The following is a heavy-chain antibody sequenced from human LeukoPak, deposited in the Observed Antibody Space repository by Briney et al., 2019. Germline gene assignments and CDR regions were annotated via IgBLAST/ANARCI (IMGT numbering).Heavy chain of an antibody. Sequence: GGSLRLSCVASGLTISPYTMNWVRQAPGKGLEWISSISGTSKYIYYADSVRGRFTISRDNAKNSVFLQMDSLGAEDAAVYYCGGGVPAANTVYYLDVWGKGTTVTVSS. V-gene: IGHV3-21*01. D-gene: IGHD2-2*01. J-gene: IGHJ6*03. CDR2: ISGTSKYI. CDR1: GLTISPYT. CDR3: GGGVPAANTVYYLDV.